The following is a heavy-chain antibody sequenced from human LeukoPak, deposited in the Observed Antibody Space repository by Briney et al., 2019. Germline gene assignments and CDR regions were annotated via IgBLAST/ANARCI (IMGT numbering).Heavy chain of an antibody. J-gene: IGHJ3*02. CDR3: ARGGSGWFDAFDI. D-gene: IGHD6-19*01. CDR1: GYTFTSCA. V-gene: IGHV1-2*02. Sequence: GASVKVSCKASGYTFTSCAMNWVRQAPGQGLEWMGWINPNSGGTNYAQKFQGRVTMTRDTSISTAYMELSRLRSDDTAVYYCARGGSGWFDAFDIWGQGTMVTASS. CDR2: INPNSGGT.